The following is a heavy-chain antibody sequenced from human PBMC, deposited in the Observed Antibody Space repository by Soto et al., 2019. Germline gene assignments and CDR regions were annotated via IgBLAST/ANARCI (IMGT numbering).Heavy chain of an antibody. V-gene: IGHV4-31*03. Sequence: SETLSLTCTVSGGSISSGGYYWSWIRQHPGKGLEWIGYIYYSGSTYYNPSLKSRVTISVDTSKNQFSLKLSSVTAADTAVYYCARDSMVRGALDAFDIWGQGTMVTVSS. CDR2: IYYSGST. CDR3: ARDSMVRGALDAFDI. CDR1: GGSISSGGYY. D-gene: IGHD3-10*01. J-gene: IGHJ3*02.